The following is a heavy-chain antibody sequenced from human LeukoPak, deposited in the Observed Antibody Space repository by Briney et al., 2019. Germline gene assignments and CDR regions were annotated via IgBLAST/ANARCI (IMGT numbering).Heavy chain of an antibody. Sequence: GASVKVSCKASGGTFSSYAINWVRQATGQGLEWMGWMNPNSGNTGYAQKFQGRVTITRNTSISTAYMELSSLRSEDTAVYYCARGYSLSSFDYWGQGTLVTVSS. CDR3: ARGYSLSSFDY. D-gene: IGHD6-13*01. V-gene: IGHV1-8*03. CDR1: GGTFSSYA. CDR2: MNPNSGNT. J-gene: IGHJ4*02.